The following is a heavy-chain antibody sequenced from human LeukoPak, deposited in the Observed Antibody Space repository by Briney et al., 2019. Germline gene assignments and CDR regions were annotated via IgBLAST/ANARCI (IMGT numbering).Heavy chain of an antibody. J-gene: IGHJ4*02. V-gene: IGHV4-61*01. CDR3: AAICFGNLAIDY. CDR1: GGADTSNSYY. D-gene: IGHD3-10*01. Sequence: SSETLSLTCTVSGGADTSNSYYWSWIRQPPGKGLEWIGYISYSGSTNYNPSLKSRITISVDTSKNQFSLKLTSVTAADTAVYYCAAICFGNLAIDYWGQGTLVTVSS. CDR2: ISYSGST.